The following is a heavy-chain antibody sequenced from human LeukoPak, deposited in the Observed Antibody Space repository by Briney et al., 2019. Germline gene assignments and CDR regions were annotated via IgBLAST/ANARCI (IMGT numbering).Heavy chain of an antibody. CDR1: GYTFTSYG. Sequence: GASVKASCKASGYTFTSYGISWVRQAPGQGLEWMGWISAYNGNTNYAQSLQGRLTMTTDTSTNTAYMELTNLGSDDTAVYYCARGGTRIAWYVNFDYWGQGTLVTVSS. V-gene: IGHV1-18*01. CDR3: ARGGTRIAWYVNFDY. CDR2: ISAYNGNT. J-gene: IGHJ4*02. D-gene: IGHD6-13*01.